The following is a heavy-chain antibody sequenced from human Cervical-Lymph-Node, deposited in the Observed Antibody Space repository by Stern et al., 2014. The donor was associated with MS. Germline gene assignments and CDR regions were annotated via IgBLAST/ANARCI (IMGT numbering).Heavy chain of an antibody. CDR3: ARYYYGSSGYLNDAFDM. J-gene: IGHJ3*02. Sequence: QVQLVQSGAEVKKPGASVKVSCKASGYTFTGHYLHWVRQAPGQGLEWIGRISPSSGGTNYAQKFQGRVTMTRDTSISTAYLELSRLRSDDTAMYYCARYYYGSSGYLNDAFDMWGQGTMVTVSS. CDR2: ISPSSGGT. CDR1: GYTFTGHY. V-gene: IGHV1-2*06. D-gene: IGHD3-22*01.